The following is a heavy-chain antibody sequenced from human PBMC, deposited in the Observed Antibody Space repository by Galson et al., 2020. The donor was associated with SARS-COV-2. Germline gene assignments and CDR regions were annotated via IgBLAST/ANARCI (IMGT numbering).Heavy chain of an antibody. V-gene: IGHV3-30*03. Sequence: GESLKISCAASGFTFSSYGMHWVRQAPGKGLEWVAVISYDGSNKYYADSVKGRFTISRDNSKNTLYLQMNSLRAEDTAVYYCARPLSGSYTGYFDYWGQGTLVTVSS. J-gene: IGHJ4*02. CDR1: GFTFSSYG. D-gene: IGHD1-26*01. CDR2: ISYDGSNK. CDR3: ARPLSGSYTGYFDY.